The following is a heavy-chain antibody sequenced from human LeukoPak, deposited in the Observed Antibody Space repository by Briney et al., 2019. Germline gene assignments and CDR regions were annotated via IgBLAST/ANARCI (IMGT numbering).Heavy chain of an antibody. V-gene: IGHV3-66*01. Sequence: GGSLRLSCAAPGFTVSSNYMSWVRQAPGKGLEWVSVIYSGGSTYYADSVKGRFTISRDNSKNTLYLQMNSLRAEDTAVYYCAREGSGDYVDYWGQGTLVTVSS. CDR3: AREGSGDYVDY. CDR2: IYSGGST. CDR1: GFTVSSNY. D-gene: IGHD3-10*01. J-gene: IGHJ4*02.